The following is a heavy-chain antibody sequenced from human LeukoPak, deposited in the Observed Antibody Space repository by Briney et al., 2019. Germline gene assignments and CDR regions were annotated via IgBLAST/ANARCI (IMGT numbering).Heavy chain of an antibody. CDR1: GGSFSGYY. J-gene: IGHJ4*02. Sequence: SETLSLTCAVYGGSFSGYYWSWIRQPPGKGLEWIEEINHGGSTNYNPSLKSRVTISVDTSKNQFSLTLSSVTAADTAVYYCARGRGYDYVWGSYRSRYFDYWGQGTLVTVSS. D-gene: IGHD3-16*02. V-gene: IGHV4-34*01. CDR3: ARGRGYDYVWGSYRSRYFDY. CDR2: INHGGST.